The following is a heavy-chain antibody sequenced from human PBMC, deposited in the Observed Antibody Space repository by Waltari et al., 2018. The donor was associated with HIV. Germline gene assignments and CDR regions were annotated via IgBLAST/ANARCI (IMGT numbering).Heavy chain of an antibody. D-gene: IGHD1-26*01. CDR2: MFYTGSS. Sequence: QVKLQESGPGLVKPSETQSLTCVVSGASMRSSSYFWGWIRQAPGKGLEWIGSMFYTGSSYYNPSLKSRVNISIDTLNNQFSLKMTSVTAADTAVYYCARDWDVTTACMDVWGQGTTVTVSS. V-gene: IGHV4-39*07. CDR1: GASMRSSSYF. J-gene: IGHJ6*02. CDR3: ARDWDVTTACMDV.